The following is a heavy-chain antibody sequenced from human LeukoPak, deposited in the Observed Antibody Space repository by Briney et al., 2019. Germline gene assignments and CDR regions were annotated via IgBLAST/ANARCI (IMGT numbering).Heavy chain of an antibody. Sequence: SETLSLTCTVSGGSISSYYWSWIRQPPGKGLEWIAYIYYSGSTNYNPSLKSRVTISVDTSKNQFSLKLSSVTAADTAVYYCARRYGSGSSGTFDYWGQGTLVTDSS. CDR2: IYYSGST. J-gene: IGHJ4*02. V-gene: IGHV4-59*01. CDR3: ARRYGSGSSGTFDY. CDR1: GGSISSYY. D-gene: IGHD3-10*01.